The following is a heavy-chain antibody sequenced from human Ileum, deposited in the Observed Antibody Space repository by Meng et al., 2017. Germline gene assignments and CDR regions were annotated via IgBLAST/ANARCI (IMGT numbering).Heavy chain of an antibody. D-gene: IGHD6-13*01. CDR3: AREGVAAAADWFDP. Sequence: SQTLSLTCAVYGGSFSGYYWSWIRQPPGKGLEWIGEINHSGSTNYNPSLKSRVTISVDTSKNQFSLKLSSVTAADTAVYYCAREGVAAAADWFDPWGQGTLVTDSS. CDR2: INHSGST. CDR1: GGSFSGYY. V-gene: IGHV4-34*01. J-gene: IGHJ5*02.